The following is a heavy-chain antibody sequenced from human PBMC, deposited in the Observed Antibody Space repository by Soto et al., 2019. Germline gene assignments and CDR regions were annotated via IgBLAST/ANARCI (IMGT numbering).Heavy chain of an antibody. J-gene: IGHJ4*02. CDR3: ASDRFRGTYYLRGVTYFFEE. Sequence: PGGSLRLSCVTYGLTFTDYWMSWVRQAPGKGLEWVANIKQDESEKNYLDSVKGRFTISRDNAKNSLYLQMNSLRAEDTAVYYCASDRFRGTYYLRGVTYFFEEWGQGAPGTVSS. V-gene: IGHV3-7*03. D-gene: IGHD1-26*01. CDR2: IKQDESEK. CDR1: GLTFTDYW.